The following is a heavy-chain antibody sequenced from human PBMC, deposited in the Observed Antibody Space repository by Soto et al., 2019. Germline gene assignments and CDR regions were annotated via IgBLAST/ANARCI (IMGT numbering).Heavy chain of an antibody. V-gene: IGHV3-23*01. CDR2: ISGSGGST. CDR1: GFTFSSYA. Sequence: EVQLLESGGGLVQPGGSLRLSCAASGFTFSSYAMSWVRQAPGKGLEWVSAISGSGGSTYYADSVEGRFTISRDNSKNTLYLQMNSLRAEDTAVYYCAKVKVNYDILTGYYHFDYWGQGTLVTVSS. CDR3: AKVKVNYDILTGYYHFDY. J-gene: IGHJ4*02. D-gene: IGHD3-9*01.